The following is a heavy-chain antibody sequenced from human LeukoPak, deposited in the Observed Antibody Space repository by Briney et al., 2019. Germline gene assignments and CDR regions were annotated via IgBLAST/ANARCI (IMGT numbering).Heavy chain of an antibody. V-gene: IGHV3-23*01. D-gene: IGHD3-16*01. CDR1: GFTFSSYD. J-gene: IGHJ4*02. Sequence: GGSLRLSCAASGFTFSSYDMSRVRQAPGKELEWVSAISGSGSTTYYADSVKGRFPISRDNSKNTLFLQMNSLRADDTAVYYCAKRGSYYYDNWGQGTLVPVSS. CDR2: ISGSGSTT. CDR3: AKRGSYYYDN.